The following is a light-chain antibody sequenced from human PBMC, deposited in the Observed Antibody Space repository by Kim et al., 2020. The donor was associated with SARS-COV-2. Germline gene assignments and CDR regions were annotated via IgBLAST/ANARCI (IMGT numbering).Light chain of an antibody. V-gene: IGKV3-20*01. CDR2: GAS. J-gene: IGKJ2*01. CDR3: QQYGSSPYT. Sequence: EIVLTQSPGTLSLSPGERATLSCRASQSVSSSSLAWYQQKFGQAPRLLIYGASSRATGISDRFSGSGSGTAFTLTISRLEPEDFAVYYCQQYGSSPYTFGQGTKLDI. CDR1: QSVSSSS.